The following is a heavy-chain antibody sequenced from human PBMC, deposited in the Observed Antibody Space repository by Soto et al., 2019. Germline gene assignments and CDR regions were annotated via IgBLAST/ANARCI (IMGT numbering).Heavy chain of an antibody. V-gene: IGHV3-33*01. CDR1: GFSFSAHG. Sequence: QVQLVESGGGVVRPGTSLRLSCAATGFSFSAHGMHWVRQAPGKGLEWLAVINDGSEEGYADSVRGRFTISRDNARNILYLLMDNLRDEDSALYYCARDDLFVDNGLDPWGQGTLVTVSS. CDR3: ARDDLFVDNGLDP. J-gene: IGHJ5*02. CDR2: INDGSEE. D-gene: IGHD1-1*01.